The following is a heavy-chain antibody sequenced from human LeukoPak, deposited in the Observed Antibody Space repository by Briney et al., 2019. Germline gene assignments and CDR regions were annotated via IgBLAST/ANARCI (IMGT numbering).Heavy chain of an antibody. CDR3: GGYCSGGSCRYYFDY. D-gene: IGHD2-15*01. J-gene: IGHJ4*02. CDR1: GGSISSYY. V-gene: IGHV4-34*01. CDR2: INHSGST. Sequence: SETLSLTCTVSGGSISSYYWSWIRQPPGKGLEWIGEINHSGSTNYNPSLKSRVTISVDTSKNQFSLKLSSVTAADTAVYYCGGYCSGGSCRYYFDYRGQGTLVTVSS.